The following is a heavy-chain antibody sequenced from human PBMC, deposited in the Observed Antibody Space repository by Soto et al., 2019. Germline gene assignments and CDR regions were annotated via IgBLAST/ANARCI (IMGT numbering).Heavy chain of an antibody. D-gene: IGHD3-3*02. CDR1: GGCFSGYY. CDR3: ARVTIFGAPLPTNWFDP. CDR2: INHSGIT. J-gene: IGHJ5*02. Sequence: PSETLSLTCAVYGGCFSGYYWSGIRQPPGKGLEWIVEINHSGITNDNPSLKSRVTISVDTSKNQFSLTLSSVTAADTAVYYCARVTIFGAPLPTNWFDPWGQGTLVTVSS. V-gene: IGHV4-34*01.